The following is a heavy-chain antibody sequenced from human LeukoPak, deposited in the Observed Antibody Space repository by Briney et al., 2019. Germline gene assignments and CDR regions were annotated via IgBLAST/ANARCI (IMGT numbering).Heavy chain of an antibody. D-gene: IGHD4-17*01. CDR1: GGSISSSSYY. CDR2: IYYSGST. V-gene: IGHV4-39*01. CDR3: ARCQAYGIFDY. J-gene: IGHJ4*02. Sequence: AETLSLTCTVSGGSISSSSYYWGWIRQPPGKGLEWIGSIYYSGSTYYNPSLKSRVSISVDTSKNQFSLKLSSVTAADTAVYYCARCQAYGIFDYWGQGTLVTVSS.